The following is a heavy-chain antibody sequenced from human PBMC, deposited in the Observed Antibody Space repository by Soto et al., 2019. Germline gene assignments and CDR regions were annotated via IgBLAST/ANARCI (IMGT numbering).Heavy chain of an antibody. CDR1: GFTFSNAW. J-gene: IGHJ6*02. CDR2: IKSKTDGGTT. CDR3: TTVYGDCSSTSCYYYYYYGMDV. Sequence: GGSLRLSCAASGFTFSNAWMNWVRQAPGKGLEWVGRIKSKTDGGTTDYAAPVKGRFTISRDDSKNTLYLQMNSLKTEDTAVYYCTTVYGDCSSTSCYYYYYYGMDVWGQGTTVTVSS. D-gene: IGHD2-2*01. V-gene: IGHV3-15*07.